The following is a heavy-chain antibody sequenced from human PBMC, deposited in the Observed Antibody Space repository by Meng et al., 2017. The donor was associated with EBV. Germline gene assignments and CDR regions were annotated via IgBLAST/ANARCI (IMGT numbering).Heavy chain of an antibody. CDR3: ASESGRGYTPDY. Sequence: HVSLVRSSAEVKKPGSSVKVSCKTSGGPFRNYAISWVRQAPGQGLEWLGGFLPTLGAPNYAQKFHGRVSITADESTSTHYMDLSSLRSEDTAVYYCASESGRGYTPDYWGQGTLVTVSS. CDR1: GGPFRNYA. J-gene: IGHJ4*02. V-gene: IGHV1-69*01. CDR2: FLPTLGAP. D-gene: IGHD3-10*01.